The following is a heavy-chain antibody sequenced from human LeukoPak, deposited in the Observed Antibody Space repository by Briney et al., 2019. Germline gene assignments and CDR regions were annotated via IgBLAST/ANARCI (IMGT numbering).Heavy chain of an antibody. CDR3: ASVADQYCSSTSCYAHWYFDL. CDR1: GYTFTGYY. Sequence: ASVKVSCKASGYTFTGYYMHWVRQAPGQGLEWMGWINPNSGGTNYAQKFQGRVTMTRDTSISTAYMELGRLRSDDTAVYYCASVADQYCSSTSCYAHWYFDLWGRGTLVTVSS. V-gene: IGHV1-2*02. J-gene: IGHJ2*01. CDR2: INPNSGGT. D-gene: IGHD2-2*01.